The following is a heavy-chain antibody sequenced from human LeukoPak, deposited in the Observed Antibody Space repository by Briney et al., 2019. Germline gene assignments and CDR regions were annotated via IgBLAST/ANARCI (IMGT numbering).Heavy chain of an antibody. Sequence: SQTLSLTCGISGDSVTTNSAAWNWIRQSPSRGLEWLGRTYYRSQWYNDYAVSVKSRITINPDTSKNQFSLHLNSVTPEDTAVYYCARGGATPGRNAFDVWGRGTLVTVSS. CDR1: GDSVTTNSAA. V-gene: IGHV6-1*01. CDR2: TYYRSQWYN. D-gene: IGHD1-26*01. J-gene: IGHJ3*01. CDR3: ARGGATPGRNAFDV.